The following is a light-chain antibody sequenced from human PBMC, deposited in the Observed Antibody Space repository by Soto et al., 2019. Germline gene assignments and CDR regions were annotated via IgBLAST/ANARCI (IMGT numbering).Light chain of an antibody. CDR2: KFS. CDR1: QSLVHSDGSTY. CDR3: MQATQFPFT. V-gene: IGKV2-24*01. J-gene: IGKJ3*01. Sequence: DIVMTQTPLSSPVTLGQPASISCRSSQSLVHSDGSTYLSWLQQRPGQPPRLLIYKFSNRFSGVPDRFSGSGAGTDFTLKISRVEAEDVGVYYCMQATQFPFTFGPGTKVDIK.